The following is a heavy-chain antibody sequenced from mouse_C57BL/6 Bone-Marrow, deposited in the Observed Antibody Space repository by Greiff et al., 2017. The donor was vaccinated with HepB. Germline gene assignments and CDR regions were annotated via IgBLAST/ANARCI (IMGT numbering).Heavy chain of an antibody. V-gene: IGHV1-80*01. J-gene: IGHJ4*01. CDR3: ARLPDGYSYAMDY. CDR1: GYAFSSYW. Sequence: QVQLQQSGAELVKPGASVKISCKASGYAFSSYWMNWVKQRPGKGLEWIGQIYPGDGDTNYNGKFKGKATLTADKSSSTAYMQLSSLTSEDSAVYFCARLPDGYSYAMDYWGQGTSITVSS. D-gene: IGHD2-3*01. CDR2: IYPGDGDT.